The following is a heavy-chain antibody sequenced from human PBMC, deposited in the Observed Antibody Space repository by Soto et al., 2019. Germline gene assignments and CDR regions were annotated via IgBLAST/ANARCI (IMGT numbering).Heavy chain of an antibody. CDR3: AAGQGYYDSSGPHYYYGMDV. CDR1: GFTFTSSA. J-gene: IGHJ6*02. Sequence: SVKVSCKASGFTFTSSAVQWVRQARGQRLEWIGWIVVGSGNTNYAQKFQERVTITRDMSTSTAYMELSSLRSEDTAVYYCAAGQGYYDSSGPHYYYGMDVWGQGTTVTVSS. D-gene: IGHD3-22*01. CDR2: IVVGSGNT. V-gene: IGHV1-58*01.